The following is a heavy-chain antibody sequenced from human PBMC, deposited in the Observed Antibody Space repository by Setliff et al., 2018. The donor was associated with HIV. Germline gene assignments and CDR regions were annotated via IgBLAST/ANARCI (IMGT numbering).Heavy chain of an antibody. CDR3: ARGGHYSGTYLPRDYYMDV. D-gene: IGHD1-26*01. CDR2: MNPSGAT. Sequence: GASVKVSCKASGYTFTRYDINWVRQATGQGLEWMGWMNPSGATGYAQEFQGRVTMTRDTSTSTVYMDLSSLRSEDTAVYYCARGGHYSGTYLPRDYYMDVWGKGTTVTVSS. J-gene: IGHJ6*03. V-gene: IGHV1-8*01. CDR1: GYTFTRYD.